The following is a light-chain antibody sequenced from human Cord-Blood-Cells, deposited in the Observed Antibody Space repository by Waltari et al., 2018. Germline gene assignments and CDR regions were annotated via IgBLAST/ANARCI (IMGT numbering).Light chain of an antibody. J-gene: IGKJ1*01. CDR1: QSISSW. CDR2: KAS. CDR3: QQYNSYSWT. Sequence: LSASIGDRVTITCRASQSISSWLAWYQQKPGKAPKLLIYKASSLESGVPSRFSGSGSGTEFTLTISSLQPDDFATYYCQQYNSYSWTFGQGTKVEIK. V-gene: IGKV1-5*03.